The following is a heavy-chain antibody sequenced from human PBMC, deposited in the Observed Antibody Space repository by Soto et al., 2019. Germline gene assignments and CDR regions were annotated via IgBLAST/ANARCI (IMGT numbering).Heavy chain of an antibody. D-gene: IGHD2-15*01. V-gene: IGHV4-39*01. CDR1: GGSISSGSYY. CDR3: ARRGVRAVATNGFEQ. J-gene: IGHJ5*02. CDR2: MYHGGTT. Sequence: SETRSLTSSVSGGSISSGSYYWGWILHTPGRGLEWIASMYHGGTTYSNPSLKSRVTISVDTSKNQFSLRLTSVTAADTAVYYCARRGVRAVATNGFEQWGQGTMVTASS.